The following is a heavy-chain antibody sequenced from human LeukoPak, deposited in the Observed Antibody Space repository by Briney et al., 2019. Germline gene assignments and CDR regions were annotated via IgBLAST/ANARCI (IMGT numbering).Heavy chain of an antibody. Sequence: HSGGSLRLSCAASGFTFSSYAMSWVRQAPGKGLEWVSAISGSGGSTYYADSVKGRFTISRDNSKNTLYLQMNSLRAEDTAVYYCAKGPYYYDFWSGYKGAYYFDCWGQGTLVTVSS. CDR1: GFTFSSYA. J-gene: IGHJ4*02. V-gene: IGHV3-23*01. CDR3: AKGPYYYDFWSGYKGAYYFDC. CDR2: ISGSGGST. D-gene: IGHD3-3*01.